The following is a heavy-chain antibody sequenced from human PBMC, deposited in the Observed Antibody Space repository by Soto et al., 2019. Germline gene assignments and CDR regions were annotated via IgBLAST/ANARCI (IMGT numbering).Heavy chain of an antibody. CDR2: ISAYNGNT. CDR1: GYTFTSYG. V-gene: IGHV1-18*01. CDR3: ARDDGYWNPSSTPYGMDV. J-gene: IGHJ6*02. D-gene: IGHD1-1*01. Sequence: ASVKVSCKASGYTFTSYGISWVRQAPGQGLEWMGWISAYNGNTNYAQKLQGRVTMTTDTSTSTAYMELRSLRSDDTAVYYCARDDGYWNPSSTPYGMDVWGQGTTVTVSS.